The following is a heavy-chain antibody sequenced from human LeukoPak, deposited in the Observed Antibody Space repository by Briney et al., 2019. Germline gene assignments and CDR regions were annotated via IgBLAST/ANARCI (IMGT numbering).Heavy chain of an antibody. CDR2: IRYDGSNK. J-gene: IGHJ6*03. Sequence: GGSLRLSCAASGFTFSSYAMSWVRQAPGKGLEWVAFIRYDGSNKYYADSVKGRFTISRDNSKNTLYLQMNSLRAEDTAVYYCAKDRCSNGVGCYYYYMDVWGKGTTVTISS. V-gene: IGHV3-30*02. D-gene: IGHD2-8*01. CDR1: GFTFSSYA. CDR3: AKDRCSNGVGCYYYYMDV.